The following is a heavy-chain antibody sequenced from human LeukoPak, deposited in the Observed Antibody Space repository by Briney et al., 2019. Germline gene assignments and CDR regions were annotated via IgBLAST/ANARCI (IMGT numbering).Heavy chain of an antibody. CDR3: ARDVGGYSSSWYPPTGFDP. CDR1: GFTFSSYA. D-gene: IGHD6-13*01. V-gene: IGHV3-30-3*01. Sequence: GRSLRLSCAASGFTFSSYAMHWVRQAPGKGLEWVAVISYDGSNKYYADSVKGRFTISRDSSKNTLYLQMNSLRAEDTAVYYCARDVGGYSSSWYPPTGFDPWGQGTLVTVSS. J-gene: IGHJ5*02. CDR2: ISYDGSNK.